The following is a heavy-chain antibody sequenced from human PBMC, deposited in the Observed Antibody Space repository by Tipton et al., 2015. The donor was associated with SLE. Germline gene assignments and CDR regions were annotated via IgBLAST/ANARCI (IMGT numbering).Heavy chain of an antibody. CDR3: ARVYSSSHPDV. Sequence: TLSLTCAVSGGSFTMYYWSWIRQSPGKGLEWIGEINHSGSTNYNPSLKARVTLSADTSKNQVSLRLTSVTAADTAVYYCARVYSSSHPDVWGKGTTVTVSS. D-gene: IGHD6-13*01. V-gene: IGHV4-34*01. CDR2: INHSGST. J-gene: IGHJ6*04. CDR1: GGSFTMYY.